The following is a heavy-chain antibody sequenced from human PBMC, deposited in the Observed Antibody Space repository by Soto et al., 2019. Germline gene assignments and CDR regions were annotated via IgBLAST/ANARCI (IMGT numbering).Heavy chain of an antibody. CDR3: ARGLRYCTNGVCYRRYFDY. V-gene: IGHV4-34*01. CDR1: GGSFSGYY. Sequence: SETLSLTCAVYGGSFSGYYWSWIRQPPGKGLEWTGEINHSGSTNYNPSLKSRVTISVDTSKNQFSLKLSSVTAADTAVYYCARGLRYCTNGVCYRRYFDYWGQGTLVTVSS. D-gene: IGHD2-8*01. J-gene: IGHJ4*02. CDR2: INHSGST.